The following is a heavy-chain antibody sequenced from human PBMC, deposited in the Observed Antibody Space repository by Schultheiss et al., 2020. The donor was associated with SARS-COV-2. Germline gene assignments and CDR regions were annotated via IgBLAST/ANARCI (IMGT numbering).Heavy chain of an antibody. CDR3: AKDSNAGVYWYFDL. Sequence: GGSLILSCAASGFTVSSNYMSWVRQATGKGLEWVSVIYSGGSTYYADSVKGRFTISRDNSKNTLYLQMNSLRAEDTAVYYCAKDSNAGVYWYFDLWGRGTLVTVSS. CDR2: IYSGGST. J-gene: IGHJ2*01. V-gene: IGHV3-53*01. CDR1: GFTVSSNY.